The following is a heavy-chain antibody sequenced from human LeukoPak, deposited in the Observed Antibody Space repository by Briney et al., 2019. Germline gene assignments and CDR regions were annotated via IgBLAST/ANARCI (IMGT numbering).Heavy chain of an antibody. CDR3: AREDYGDSKIDY. D-gene: IGHD4-17*01. Sequence: PGGSLRLSCAASGFTFSIYTMNWVRQAPGKGLEWISYISTNSGTIWYADSVKGRFSISRDNSKNTLYLQMNSLRAEDTAVYYCAREDYGDSKIDYWGQGTLVTVSS. CDR2: ISTNSGTI. J-gene: IGHJ4*02. V-gene: IGHV3-48*01. CDR1: GFTFSIYT.